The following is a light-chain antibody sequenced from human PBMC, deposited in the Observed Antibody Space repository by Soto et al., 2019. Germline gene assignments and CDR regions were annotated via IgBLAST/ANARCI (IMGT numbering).Light chain of an antibody. CDR3: QQRYSWPLT. CDR2: DAS. Sequence: EIEMTQSPATLSVSPGETTRLSCRASQSINSDVAWYQQKPGQAPRLLIYDASNRATGIPARFSGSGSATDFTLTISSLEPEDFAVYYCQQRYSWPLTFGGGTKVDI. V-gene: IGKV3-11*01. CDR1: QSINSD. J-gene: IGKJ4*01.